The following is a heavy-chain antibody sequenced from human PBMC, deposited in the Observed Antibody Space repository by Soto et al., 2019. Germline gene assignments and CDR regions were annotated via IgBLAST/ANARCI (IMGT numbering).Heavy chain of an antibody. CDR3: ASTGGYYYDSSGYRSNAFDI. V-gene: IGHV1-69*06. J-gene: IGHJ3*02. D-gene: IGHD3-22*01. CDR2: IIPIFGTA. CDR1: GGTFSSYA. Sequence: QVQLVQSGAEVKKPGSSVKVSCKASGGTFSSYAISWVRQAPGQGLEWMGWIIPIFGTANYAQKFQGRVTITADKSTSTAYMELSSLRSEYTAVYYCASTGGYYYDSSGYRSNAFDIWGQGTMVTVSS.